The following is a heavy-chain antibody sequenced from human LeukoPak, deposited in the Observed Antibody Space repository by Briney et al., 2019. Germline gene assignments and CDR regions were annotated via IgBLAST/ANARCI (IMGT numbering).Heavy chain of an antibody. Sequence: GGSLRLSCAASGFAFSSYAMSWVRQAPGKGLEWVSVIYSGGSTYYADSVKGRFTISRDNSKNTLYLQMNSLRAEDTAVYYCARGGGRATVTTGSYYYYYMDVWGKGTTVTISS. J-gene: IGHJ6*03. CDR3: ARGGGRATVTTGSYYYYYMDV. CDR1: GFAFSSYA. V-gene: IGHV3-53*01. D-gene: IGHD4-17*01. CDR2: IYSGGST.